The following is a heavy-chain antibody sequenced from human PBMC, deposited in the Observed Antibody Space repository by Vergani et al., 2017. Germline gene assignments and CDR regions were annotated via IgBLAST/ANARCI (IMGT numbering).Heavy chain of an antibody. V-gene: IGHV1-46*03. CDR1: GYTFSNYY. Sequence: QVQVVQSGAEGKKSGASVKVSCKTSGYTFSNYYMHWVRQAPGQGLGWMGIINPSGGHTNYAQKFQGRVTMTRDTSTGTVYMELSSLRSEDTAIYYCARGDYGILTGYRYWGQGTLVTVSA. D-gene: IGHD3-9*01. J-gene: IGHJ4*02. CDR2: INPSGGHT. CDR3: ARGDYGILTGYRY.